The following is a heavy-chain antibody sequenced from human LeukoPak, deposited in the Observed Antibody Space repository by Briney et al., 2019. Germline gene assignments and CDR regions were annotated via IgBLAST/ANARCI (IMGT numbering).Heavy chain of an antibody. D-gene: IGHD4-11*01. J-gene: IGHJ5*02. CDR3: ARDYSNYWFVP. Sequence: ASVKVSCKASGYTFTSYGISELRQAAAQGLEWMGWISHYNGNTNYAQKLQGRVTMTTDTSTSTAYMELRSLRSDDTAVYYCARDYSNYWFVPWGQGTLVTVSS. V-gene: IGHV1-18*01. CDR2: ISHYNGNT. CDR1: GYTFTSYG.